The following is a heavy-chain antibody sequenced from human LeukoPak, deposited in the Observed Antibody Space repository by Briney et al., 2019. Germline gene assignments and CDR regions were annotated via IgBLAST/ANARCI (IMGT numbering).Heavy chain of an antibody. V-gene: IGHV4-59*01. J-gene: IGHJ4*02. CDR3: ARAGGPDGTYYFDY. D-gene: IGHD1-1*01. CDR1: GGSISSYY. Sequence: PSETLSLTCTVSGGSISSYYWSWIRQPPGKGLEWIGYIYYSGSTNYNPSLKSRVTISVDTSKNQFSLKLSSVAAADTAVYYCARAGGPDGTYYFDYWGQGTLVTVSS. CDR2: IYYSGST.